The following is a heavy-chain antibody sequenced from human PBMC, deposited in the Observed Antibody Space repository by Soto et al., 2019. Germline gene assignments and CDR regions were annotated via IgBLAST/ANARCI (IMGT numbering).Heavy chain of an antibody. CDR2: ISSSSSYT. V-gene: IGHV3-11*06. J-gene: IGHJ3*02. CDR3: ARTRGYSYGRDAFDI. D-gene: IGHD5-18*01. Sequence: GGSLRLSCAASGFTFSDYYMSWIRQAPGKGLEWVSYISSSSSYTNYADSVKGRFTISRDNAKNSLYPQMNSLRAEDTAVYYCARTRGYSYGRDAFDIWGQGTMVTVSS. CDR1: GFTFSDYY.